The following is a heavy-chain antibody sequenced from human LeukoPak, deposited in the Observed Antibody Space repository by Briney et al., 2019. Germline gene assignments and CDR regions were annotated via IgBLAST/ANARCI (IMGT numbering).Heavy chain of an antibody. CDR2: IIPVFDMT. V-gene: IGHV1-69*04. D-gene: IGHD4-17*01. J-gene: IGHJ5*02. CDR1: GHTFDRFP. Sequence: SVKVSCKASGHTFDRFPINWVRLAPGQGLEWMGRIIPVFDMTHYAPKFQGRITMTADTSTTTVYMELRSLKSGDTAVYFCAKGPHDYGDFVYLWGQGTRVTVSS. CDR3: AKGPHDYGDFVYL.